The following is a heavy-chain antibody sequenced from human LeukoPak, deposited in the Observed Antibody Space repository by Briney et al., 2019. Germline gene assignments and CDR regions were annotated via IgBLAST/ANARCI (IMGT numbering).Heavy chain of an antibody. V-gene: IGHV3-43*02. Sequence: GGSLRLSCAASGFTFSTYAMHWVRHAPGKGLEGVSLISGDGGSTYYADSVKGRFTISRDNSKNSLYLQMNSLRTEDTALYYCAKAGVVTTVTGRLDYWGQGTLVTVSS. CDR2: ISGDGGST. CDR1: GFTFSTYA. CDR3: AKAGVVTTVTGRLDY. J-gene: IGHJ4*02. D-gene: IGHD4-17*01.